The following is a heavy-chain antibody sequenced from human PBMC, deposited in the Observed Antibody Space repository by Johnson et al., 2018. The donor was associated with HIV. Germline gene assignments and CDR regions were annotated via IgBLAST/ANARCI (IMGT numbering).Heavy chain of an antibody. CDR3: TTEFYRMTAFDI. CDR1: GFTFSNAW. D-gene: IGHD2/OR15-2a*01. Sequence: VQLVESGGGLVKPGGSLRLSCAASGFTFSNAWMTWVRQAPGKGLEWVGRIKSNTDGGTADYVAPVKDRFTISRDDSRNTLYLQMNSLKTEDTAVYYCTTEFYRMTAFDIWGQGTMVTVSS. J-gene: IGHJ3*02. CDR2: IKSNTDGGTA. V-gene: IGHV3-15*01.